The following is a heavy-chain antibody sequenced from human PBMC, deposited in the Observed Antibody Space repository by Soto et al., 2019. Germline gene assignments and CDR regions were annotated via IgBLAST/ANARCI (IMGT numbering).Heavy chain of an antibody. J-gene: IGHJ6*02. CDR2: IIPFFGTA. CDR3: ARGDCVWGSYRKFGGSYGMDV. Sequence: ASVKVSCKASGGTFSSYAISWVRQAPGQGLEWMGWIIPFFGTANYAQKFQGRVTITTDESTSTAYMELSSLISEDTAVYYCARGDCVWGSYRKFGGSYGMDVWGQGTTVTVSS. CDR1: GGTFSSYA. V-gene: IGHV1-69*05. D-gene: IGHD3-16*02.